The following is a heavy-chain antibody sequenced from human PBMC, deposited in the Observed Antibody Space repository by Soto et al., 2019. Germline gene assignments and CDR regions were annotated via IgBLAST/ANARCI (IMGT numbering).Heavy chain of an antibody. CDR3: AKDRLAGGFDY. D-gene: IGHD3-16*01. Sequence: PGGSLRLSCAASGFTFSDYYMSWIRQAPGKGLEWVSLVSATAGTTYYTDSVKGRFTISRDNSRNTVYLQMNSLRADDTAVYYCAKDRLAGGFDYWGQGTLVTVSS. CDR2: VSATAGTT. V-gene: IGHV3-23*01. CDR1: GFTFSDYY. J-gene: IGHJ4*02.